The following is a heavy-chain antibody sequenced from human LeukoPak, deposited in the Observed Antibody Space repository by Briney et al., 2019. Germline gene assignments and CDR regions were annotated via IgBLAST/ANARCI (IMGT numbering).Heavy chain of an antibody. CDR3: ARNLHPSFDY. J-gene: IGHJ4*02. Sequence: SQTLSLTCAISGDSVSSSSSAWSWIRQSPSRGLEWLGRTYYRSKWIIDYAASVESRITINPDTSKNQFSLQLNSVTPEDTAVYYCARNLHPSFDYWGQGTLVTVSS. CDR1: GDSVSSSSSA. CDR2: TYYRSKWII. V-gene: IGHV6-1*01.